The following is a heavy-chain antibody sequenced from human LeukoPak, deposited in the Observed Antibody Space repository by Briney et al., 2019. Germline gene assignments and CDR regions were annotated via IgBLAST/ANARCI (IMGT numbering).Heavy chain of an antibody. V-gene: IGHV4-30-4*08. CDR3: ARDSRGYSYGPSGLDY. J-gene: IGHJ4*02. Sequence: PSQTLSLTCTVSGDSISIGDYYWRWIRQPPGEGLEWIGYIYYSGSTYYNPSLKSRVTISVDTSKNQFSLNLSSVTAADTAVYYCARDSRGYSYGPSGLDYWGQGTLVTVSS. D-gene: IGHD5-18*01. CDR1: GDSISIGDYY. CDR2: IYYSGST.